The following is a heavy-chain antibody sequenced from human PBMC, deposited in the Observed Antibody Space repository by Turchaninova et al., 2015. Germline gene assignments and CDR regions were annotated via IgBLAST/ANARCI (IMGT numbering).Heavy chain of an antibody. CDR3: ARGHGGNVDY. J-gene: IGHJ4*02. D-gene: IGHD4-23*01. V-gene: IGHV3-11*06. CDR2: IISSSKP. CDR1: GFTFSDYY. Sequence: QVQLVESGGGLVKPGGSLRLSCAASGFTFSDYYMTWIRQAPGEGPEGVSYIISSSKPNYADSVKGRVTAARDNAKNSLFLQMNSLSAEDTAVYDCARGHGGNVDYWGQGTLVTVSS.